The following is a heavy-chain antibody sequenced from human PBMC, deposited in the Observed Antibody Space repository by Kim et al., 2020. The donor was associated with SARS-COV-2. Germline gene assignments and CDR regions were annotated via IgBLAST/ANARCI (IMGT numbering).Heavy chain of an antibody. V-gene: IGHV3-74*01. D-gene: IGHD3-10*01. Sequence: LSLTCSASGFTFTNYWMHWVRQAPGKGLVWVSRIRPDGSETGYSDSVRGRFTISRDIAKNMLYLQMNSLTAEDTAVYYCTRDARLTIVSPGAFDIWGRGTMVTVSS. CDR2: IRPDGSET. CDR1: GFTFTNYW. CDR3: TRDARLTIVSPGAFDI. J-gene: IGHJ3*02.